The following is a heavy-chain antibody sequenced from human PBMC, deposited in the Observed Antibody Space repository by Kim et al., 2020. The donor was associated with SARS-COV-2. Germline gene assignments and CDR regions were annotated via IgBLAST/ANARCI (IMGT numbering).Heavy chain of an antibody. CDR1: GFTFSAYT. Sequence: GGSLRLSCAASGFTFSAYTMNWVRQAPGKGLEWVSSITCSSNNIYYADSVKGRFTISRDNSKNSLYLQMNNLRAEDTAVYYCARHTNIIAAGTIWGEG. D-gene: IGHD6-25*01. J-gene: IGHJ1*01. CDR2: ITCSSNNI. CDR3: ARHTNIIAAGTI. V-gene: IGHV3-21*01.